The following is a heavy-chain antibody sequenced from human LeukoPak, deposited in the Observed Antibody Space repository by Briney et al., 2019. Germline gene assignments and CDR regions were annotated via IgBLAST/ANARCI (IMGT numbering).Heavy chain of an antibody. CDR3: ATVTGYYYYMDV. Sequence: ASVKVSCKVSGYTLTELSMHWVRQAPGKGLEWMGGFDPEDGETIYAQKFRGRVTMTEDTSTDTAYMELSSLRSEDTAVYYCATVTGYYYYMDVWGKGTTVTVSS. D-gene: IGHD3-10*01. J-gene: IGHJ6*03. V-gene: IGHV1-24*01. CDR1: GYTLTELS. CDR2: FDPEDGET.